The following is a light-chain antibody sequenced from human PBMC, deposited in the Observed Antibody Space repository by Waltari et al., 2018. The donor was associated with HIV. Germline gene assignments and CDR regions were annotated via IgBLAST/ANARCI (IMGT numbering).Light chain of an antibody. V-gene: IGLV1-51*01. Sequence: QSVLTPPPSVSAAPGQKVTISCSGSGSNIGNNYVAWYQQLPGTAPKLLIYDNNKRPSGIPDRFSGSKSGTSATLGITGLQTGDEADYYCGTWDSSLSAGVFGGGTKLTVL. J-gene: IGLJ2*01. CDR3: GTWDSSLSAGV. CDR1: GSNIGNNY. CDR2: DNN.